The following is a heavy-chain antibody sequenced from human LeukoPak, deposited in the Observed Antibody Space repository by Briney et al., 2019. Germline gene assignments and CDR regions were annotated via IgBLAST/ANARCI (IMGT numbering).Heavy chain of an antibody. D-gene: IGHD6-19*01. CDR1: GYTFIYYY. J-gene: IGHJ4*02. CDR2: IDPKTGGT. Sequence: ASVKVSCKASGYTFIYYYMHWVRQAPGQGLERMGWIDPKTGGTSYAQKFQDRVAMIRDTSISTAYMELTRLRSDDTAVYYCARAYSSGWYGSTDYWGQGTLVTVSS. CDR3: ARAYSSGWYGSTDY. V-gene: IGHV1-2*02.